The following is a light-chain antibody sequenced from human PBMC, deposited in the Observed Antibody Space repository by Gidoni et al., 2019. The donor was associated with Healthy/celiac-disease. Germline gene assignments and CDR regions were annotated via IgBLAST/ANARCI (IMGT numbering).Light chain of an antibody. J-gene: IGKJ4*01. V-gene: IGKV1-39*01. Sequence: DIQMTQSPSSLSASVGDRVTIPCRASQSISSYLNWYQQKPGKAPKLLIYAASSLQSGVPSRFSGSGSGTDFTLTISSLQPEDFATYYCQQRYNTPLTFGGGTKVEIK. CDR3: QQRYNTPLT. CDR1: QSISSY. CDR2: AAS.